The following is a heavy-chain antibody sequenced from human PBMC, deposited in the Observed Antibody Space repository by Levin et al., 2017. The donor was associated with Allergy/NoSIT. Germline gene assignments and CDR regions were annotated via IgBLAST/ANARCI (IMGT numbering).Heavy chain of an antibody. Sequence: SETLSLTCAVYGGSFSGYYWSWIRQPPGKGLEWIGEINHSGSTNYNPSLKSRVTISVDTSKNQFSLKLSSVTAADTAVYYCARGLRGGSYDFWSGYFRGGYFDYWGQGTLVTVST. CDR1: GGSFSGYY. CDR3: ARGLRGGSYDFWSGYFRGGYFDY. J-gene: IGHJ4*02. D-gene: IGHD3-3*01. CDR2: INHSGST. V-gene: IGHV4-34*01.